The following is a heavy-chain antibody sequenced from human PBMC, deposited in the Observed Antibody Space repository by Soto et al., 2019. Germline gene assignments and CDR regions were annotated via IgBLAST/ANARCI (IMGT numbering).Heavy chain of an antibody. CDR1: GFSLSTSGVG. J-gene: IGHJ5*02. V-gene: IGHV2-5*02. D-gene: IGHD3-10*01. Sequence: QITLKESGPTLVKPTQTLTLTCTFSGFSLSTSGVGVGWIRQPPGTALEWLALLYWDDDKRYSPSLKSRLTITKDTSKNQVVLTMTNMDPVDTATYYCAHTEPTYYYGSGNEVWFDPWGQGTLVTVSS. CDR3: AHTEPTYYYGSGNEVWFDP. CDR2: LYWDDDK.